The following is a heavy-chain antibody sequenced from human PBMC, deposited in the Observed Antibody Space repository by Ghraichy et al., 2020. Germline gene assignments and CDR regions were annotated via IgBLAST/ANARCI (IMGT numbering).Heavy chain of an antibody. CDR2: INAGNGNT. CDR1: GYTFTSYA. CDR3: AREPIAGAAGYWYFDL. Sequence: ASVKVSCKASGYTFTSYAMHWVRQAPGQRLEWMGWINAGNGNTKYSQKFQGRVTITRDTSASTAYMELSSLRSEDTAVYYCAREPIAGAAGYWYFDLWGRGTLVTVSS. D-gene: IGHD6-19*01. J-gene: IGHJ2*01. V-gene: IGHV1-3*01.